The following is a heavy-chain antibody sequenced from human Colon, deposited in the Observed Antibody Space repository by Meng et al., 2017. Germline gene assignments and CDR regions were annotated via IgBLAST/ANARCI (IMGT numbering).Heavy chain of an antibody. CDR1: GGSVRSGSYY. CDR2: IYYTGST. CDR3: ARGPLDY. J-gene: IGHJ4*02. Sequence: QVQLQESGPGLVRPSETLSLTCTVSGGSVRSGSYYWSWIRQPPGKGLEWIGYIYYTGSTNYNPSLKSRVTISVDTSKNQFSLKLSSVTAADTAVYYCARGPLDYWGQGTLVTVSS. V-gene: IGHV4-61*01.